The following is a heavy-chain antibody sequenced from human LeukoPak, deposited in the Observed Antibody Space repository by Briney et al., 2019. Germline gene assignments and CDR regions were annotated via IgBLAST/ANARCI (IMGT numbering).Heavy chain of an antibody. V-gene: IGHV4-59*01. Sequence: SETLSLTCTVSGGSISSYYWSWIRQPPGKGLEWIGYIYYSGSTNYNPSLKSRVTISIDTSKNEFSLRLTSVTAADTAVYYCARGHSSSWYYLDYWGQGTLVTVSS. CDR2: IYYSGST. J-gene: IGHJ4*02. D-gene: IGHD6-13*01. CDR1: GGSISSYY. CDR3: ARGHSSSWYYLDY.